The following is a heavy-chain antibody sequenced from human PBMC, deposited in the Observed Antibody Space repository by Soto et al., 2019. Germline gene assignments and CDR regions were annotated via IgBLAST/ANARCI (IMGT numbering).Heavy chain of an antibody. CDR3: ARGDYYDSSGYYDAFDI. Sequence: QVQLVQSGAAVKKPGSSVKVSCKASGGTFSSYAISWVRQAPGQGLEWMGGIIPIFGTANYAQKFQGRVTITADESTSTAYMELSSLRSEDTAVYYCARGDYYDSSGYYDAFDIWGQGTMVTVSS. J-gene: IGHJ3*02. D-gene: IGHD3-22*01. CDR1: GGTFSSYA. V-gene: IGHV1-69*01. CDR2: IIPIFGTA.